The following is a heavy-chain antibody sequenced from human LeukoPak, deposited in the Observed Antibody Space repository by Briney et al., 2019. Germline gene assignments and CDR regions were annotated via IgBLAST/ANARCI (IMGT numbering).Heavy chain of an antibody. CDR1: GLTFNNFT. Sequence: PGGSLRLSCAASGLTFNNFTIHWVRQAPGKGLEWVTFISYDGSKTYYADSVKGRFTISRDNAKNSLYLQMNSLRAEDTALYYCAKAPFFRTTTVTTLFDYWGQGTLVTVSS. CDR3: AKAPFFRTTTVTTLFDY. V-gene: IGHV3-30-3*01. D-gene: IGHD4-17*01. CDR2: ISYDGSKT. J-gene: IGHJ4*02.